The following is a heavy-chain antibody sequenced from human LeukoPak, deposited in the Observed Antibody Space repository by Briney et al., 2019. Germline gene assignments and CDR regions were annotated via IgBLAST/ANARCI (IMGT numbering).Heavy chain of an antibody. V-gene: IGHV1-69*02. CDR3: ASYGFWSGYGTSRNYFDY. CDR2: IIPILGIA. Sequence: SVKVSCKASGGTFSSYTISWVRQAPGQGLEWMGRIIPILGIANYAQKFQGRVTITADKSTSTAYMELSSLRSEDTAVYYCASYGFWSGYGTSRNYFDYWGQGTQVTVSS. D-gene: IGHD3-3*01. CDR1: GGTFSSYT. J-gene: IGHJ4*02.